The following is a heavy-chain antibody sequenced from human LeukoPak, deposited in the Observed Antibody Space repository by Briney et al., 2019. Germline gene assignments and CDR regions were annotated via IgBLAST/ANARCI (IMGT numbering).Heavy chain of an antibody. D-gene: IGHD6-19*01. CDR3: ARSRRGDSSGSGY. CDR1: GGSISSSNW. Sequence: SETLSLTCAVSGGSISSSNWWSWVRQPPGKGLEWIGEIYHSGSTNYNPSLKSRVTISVDKSKNQFSLKLSSVTAADTAVYYCARSRRGDSSGSGYWGQGTLVTVSS. J-gene: IGHJ4*02. V-gene: IGHV4-4*02. CDR2: IYHSGST.